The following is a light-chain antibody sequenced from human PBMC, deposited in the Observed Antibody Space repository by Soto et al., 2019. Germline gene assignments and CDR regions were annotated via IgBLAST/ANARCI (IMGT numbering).Light chain of an antibody. J-gene: IGLJ3*02. V-gene: IGLV6-57*01. Sequence: FMLTQPHSVSEAPGKTVIISCTRSSGSISSNYVQWYQQRPGSSPTPVIYEDNQRPSGVPDRFSGSIDSSSNSASLTISGLETEDAADYCCQYYDATNQVFGGGTKLTVL. CDR2: EDN. CDR3: QYYDATNQV. CDR1: SGSISSNY.